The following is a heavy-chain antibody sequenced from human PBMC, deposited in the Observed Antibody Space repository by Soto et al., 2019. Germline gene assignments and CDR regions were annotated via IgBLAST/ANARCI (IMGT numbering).Heavy chain of an antibody. D-gene: IGHD3-22*01. CDR3: ARNYDSSGYYYWFDP. Sequence: QVQLVQSGAEVKKPGASVKVSCKASGYTFTSYYMHWVRQAPGQGLEWMGIINPSGGSTSYAQKFQGRVTMTRDTSTSTVYMELSSLRSEHTAVYYCARNYDSSGYYYWFDPWGQGTLVTVSS. V-gene: IGHV1-46*01. CDR2: INPSGGST. CDR1: GYTFTSYY. J-gene: IGHJ5*02.